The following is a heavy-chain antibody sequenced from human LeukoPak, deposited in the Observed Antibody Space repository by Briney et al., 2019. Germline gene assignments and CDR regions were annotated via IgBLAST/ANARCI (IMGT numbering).Heavy chain of an antibody. CDR3: AKLEWLSYGMDV. J-gene: IGHJ6*02. D-gene: IGHD3-3*01. CDR1: RFTFSSYA. V-gene: IGHV3-23*01. Sequence: GGSLRLSCAASRFTFSSYAMSWVRQAPGKGLEWVSAISGSGGSTYYADSVKGRFTISRDNSKNTLYLQMNSLRAEDTAVYYCAKLEWLSYGMDVWGQGTTVTVSS. CDR2: ISGSGGST.